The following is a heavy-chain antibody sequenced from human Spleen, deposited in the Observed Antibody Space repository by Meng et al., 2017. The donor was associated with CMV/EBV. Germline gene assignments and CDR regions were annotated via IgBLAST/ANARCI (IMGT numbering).Heavy chain of an antibody. J-gene: IGHJ3*02. D-gene: IGHD1-26*01. Sequence: SVKVSCKASGGTFSSYAISWVRQAPGQGLEWMGGIIPILGIANYAQKFQGRVTMTRDTSTSTAYMELSSLTSDDTAVYYCARHGIGDAFDIWGQGTMVTVSS. CDR1: GGTFSSYA. V-gene: IGHV1-69*10. CDR3: ARHGIGDAFDI. CDR2: IIPILGIA.